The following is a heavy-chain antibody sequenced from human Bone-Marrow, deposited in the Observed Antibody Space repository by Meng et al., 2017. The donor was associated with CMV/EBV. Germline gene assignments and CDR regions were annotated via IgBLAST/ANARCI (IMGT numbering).Heavy chain of an antibody. CDR3: TRLGSAAAIKDHYYYYYGMDV. CDR1: GLTFSSYA. J-gene: IGHJ6*02. V-gene: IGHV3-23*01. CDR2: ITTDGRST. Sequence: GESLKISCAASGLTFSSYAMSWVRQAPGKGLECVSIITTDGRSTYHADSVKGRFTISRDNSKNMLYLQMNSLKTEDTAVYYCTRLGSAAAIKDHYYYYYGMDVWGQGTTVTVSS. D-gene: IGHD2-2*02.